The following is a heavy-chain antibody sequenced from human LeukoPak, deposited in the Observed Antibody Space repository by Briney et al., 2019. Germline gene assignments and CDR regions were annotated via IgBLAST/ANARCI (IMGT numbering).Heavy chain of an antibody. CDR1: GYTFTSYD. D-gene: IGHD6-13*01. CDR2: INPNSGGT. J-gene: IGHJ4*02. CDR3: ARGPVDAADPIPDFDY. V-gene: IGHV1-2*02. Sequence: ASVKVSCKASGYTFTSYDINWVLQAPGQGLEWMGWINPNSGGTNYAQKFQGRVTMTRDTSISTAYMELSRLRSDDTAVYYCARGPVDAADPIPDFDYWGQGTLVTVSS.